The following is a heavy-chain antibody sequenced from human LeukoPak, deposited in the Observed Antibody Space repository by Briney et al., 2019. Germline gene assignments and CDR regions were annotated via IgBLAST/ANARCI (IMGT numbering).Heavy chain of an antibody. CDR3: ARVGGYCSSTSCWFDP. CDR2: ISAYNGNT. CDR1: RYTFTSYG. J-gene: IGHJ5*02. Sequence: GASVKVSCKASRYTFTSYGISWVRQAPGQGLEWMGWISAYNGNTNYAQKLQGRVTMTTDTSTSTAYMELRSLRSDDTAVYYCARVGGYCSSTSCWFDPWGQGTLVTVS. V-gene: IGHV1-18*01. D-gene: IGHD2-2*01.